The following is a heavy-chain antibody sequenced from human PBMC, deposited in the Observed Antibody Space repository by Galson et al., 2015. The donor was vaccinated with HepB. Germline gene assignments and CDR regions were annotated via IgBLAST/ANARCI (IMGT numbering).Heavy chain of an antibody. CDR2: ISYDGSNK. CDR1: GFTFSSYA. V-gene: IGHV3-30-3*01. CDR3: ARDSTSTVAVAGAFDI. Sequence: SLRLSCAASGFTFSSYAMHWVRQAPGKGLEWVAVISYDGSNKYYADSVKGRFTISRDNSKNTLYLQMNSLRAEDTAVYYCARDSTSTVAVAGAFDIWGQGIMVTVSS. D-gene: IGHD6-19*01. J-gene: IGHJ3*02.